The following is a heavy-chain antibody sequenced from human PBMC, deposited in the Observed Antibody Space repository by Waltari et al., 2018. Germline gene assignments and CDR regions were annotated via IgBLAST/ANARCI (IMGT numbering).Heavy chain of an antibody. D-gene: IGHD2-2*01. J-gene: IGHJ6*03. CDR3: ARGRSTSHRYYYYYYMDV. CDR1: GGSFSGYY. CDR2: INHSGST. Sequence: QVQLQQWGAGLLKPSETLSLTCAVYGGSFSGYYWSWIRQPPGKGLEWSGEINHSGSTTYNPSLKSRVTISVDTSKNQFSLKLSSVTAADTAVYYCARGRSTSHRYYYYYYMDVWGKGTTVTISS. V-gene: IGHV4-34*01.